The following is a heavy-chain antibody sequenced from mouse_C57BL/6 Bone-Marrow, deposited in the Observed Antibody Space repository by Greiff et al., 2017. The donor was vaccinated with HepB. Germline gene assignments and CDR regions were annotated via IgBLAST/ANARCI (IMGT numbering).Heavy chain of an antibody. V-gene: IGHV14-3*01. D-gene: IGHD2-4*01. CDR1: GFNIENTY. CDR3: ALALTSTMITTTGYYYAMDY. CDR2: IDPANGNT. Sequence: VQLKQSVAELVRPGASVKLSCTASGFNIENTYMHWVKQRPEQGLEWIGRIDPANGNTKYAPKFQGKATITADTSSNTAYLQLSSLTSEDTAIYYCALALTSTMITTTGYYYAMDYWGQGTSVTVSS. J-gene: IGHJ4*01.